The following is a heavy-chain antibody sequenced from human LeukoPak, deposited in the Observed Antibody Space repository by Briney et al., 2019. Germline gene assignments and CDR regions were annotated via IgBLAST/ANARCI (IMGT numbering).Heavy chain of an antibody. V-gene: IGHV3-48*03. J-gene: IGHJ4*02. CDR2: ISSSGSTI. D-gene: IGHD3-10*01. CDR1: GFTFSSYE. CDR3: ALYGSGSSSFDY. Sequence: PAGGSLRLSCAASGFTFSSYEMNWVRQAPGKGLEWVSYISSSGSTIYYADSVKGRFTISRDNSKNTLYLQMNSLRAEDTAVYYCALYGSGSSSFDYWGQGTLVTVSS.